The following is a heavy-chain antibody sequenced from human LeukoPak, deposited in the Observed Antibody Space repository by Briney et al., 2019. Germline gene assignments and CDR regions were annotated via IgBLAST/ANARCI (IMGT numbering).Heavy chain of an antibody. J-gene: IGHJ3*02. CDR1: GFTVSSNY. V-gene: IGHV3-66*02. CDR2: IYSGGST. Sequence: GGSLRLSCAASGFTVSSNYMSWVRQAPGKGLEWVSVIYSGGSTYYADSVKGRFTISRDNSKHTLYLQMNSLRAEDTAVYYCARILAVAARMGAFDIWGQGTMVTVSS. D-gene: IGHD6-19*01. CDR3: ARILAVAARMGAFDI.